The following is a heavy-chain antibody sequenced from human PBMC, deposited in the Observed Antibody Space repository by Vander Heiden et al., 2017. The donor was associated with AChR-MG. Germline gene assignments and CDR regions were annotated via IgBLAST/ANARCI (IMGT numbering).Heavy chain of an antibody. Sequence: QVQLVQSGAEVKKPGSSVKVSCKASGGTFSRYAISWVRQAPGQGLEWMGGIIPIFGTANYAQKFQGRVTITADESTSTAYMELSSLRSEDTAVYYCARAGITMIVVVITADAFDIWGQGTMVTVSS. CDR2: IIPIFGTA. CDR1: GGTFSRYA. CDR3: ARAGITMIVVVITADAFDI. V-gene: IGHV1-69*01. J-gene: IGHJ3*02. D-gene: IGHD3-22*01.